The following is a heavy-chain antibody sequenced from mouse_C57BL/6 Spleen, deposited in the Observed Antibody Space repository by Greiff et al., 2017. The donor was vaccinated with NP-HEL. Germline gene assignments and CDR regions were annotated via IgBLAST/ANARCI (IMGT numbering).Heavy chain of an antibody. CDR2: INPNNGGT. Sequence: EVQLQQSGPELVKPGASVKISCKASGYTFTDYYMNWVKQSHGKSLEWIGDINPNNGGTSYNQKFKGKATLTVDKSSSTAYMELRSLTSEDSAVYDCARSAYYYAMDYWGQGTSVTVSS. CDR1: GYTFTDYY. V-gene: IGHV1-26*01. J-gene: IGHJ4*01. CDR3: ARSAYYYAMDY.